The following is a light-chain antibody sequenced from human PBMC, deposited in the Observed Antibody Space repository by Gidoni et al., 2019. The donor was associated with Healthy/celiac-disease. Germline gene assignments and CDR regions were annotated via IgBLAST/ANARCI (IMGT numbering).Light chain of an antibody. Sequence: EIVLTPSPATLSLSPGERTTLSCRATQSVSSYLAWYQQKPGQATRLLIDDASRRATGVPARFSGSWSGTDFTLTISSLEPEDFAVYYRQQRSNWPFTFGGGTKVEIK. V-gene: IGKV3-11*01. CDR1: QSVSSY. CDR3: QQRSNWPFT. CDR2: DAS. J-gene: IGKJ4*01.